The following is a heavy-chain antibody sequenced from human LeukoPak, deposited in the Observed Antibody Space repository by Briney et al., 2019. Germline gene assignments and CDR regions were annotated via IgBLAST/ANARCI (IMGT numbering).Heavy chain of an antibody. Sequence: QPGGSLRLSCAASGFTVSSNYMRWVRQAPGKGPEWVSVIYGGGNTYYADSVKGRFTISRDNSKNTLYLQMTSLRAEDTAVYYCARDLAAGGTYPHYWGQGTLVTVSS. CDR2: IYGGGNT. CDR3: ARDLAAGGTYPHY. V-gene: IGHV3-53*01. D-gene: IGHD6-13*01. J-gene: IGHJ4*02. CDR1: GFTVSSNY.